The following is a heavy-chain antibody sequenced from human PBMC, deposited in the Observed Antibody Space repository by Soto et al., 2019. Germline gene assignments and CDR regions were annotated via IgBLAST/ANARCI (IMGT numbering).Heavy chain of an antibody. V-gene: IGHV3-23*01. J-gene: IGHJ4*02. D-gene: IGHD3-10*01. CDR3: AKARCITTNCYVPDY. CDR1: GFTFSTYT. Sequence: GGSLRLSCAASGFTFSTYTMSWVRQAPGKGLEWVSAISGSGGSPSYADSVQGRFTISRDNPKNTLYLQMNSLRAEDTAMYYCAKARCITTNCYVPDYWGQGTLVTVSS. CDR2: ISGSGGSP.